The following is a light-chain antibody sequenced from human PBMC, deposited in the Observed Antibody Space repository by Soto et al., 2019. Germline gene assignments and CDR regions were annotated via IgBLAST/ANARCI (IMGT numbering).Light chain of an antibody. V-gene: IGLV4-69*01. CDR2: LNSDGSH. CDR1: SGHSSYA. CDR3: QTWSTGIVV. Sequence: QLVLTQSPSASASLGASVKLTCTLSSGHSSYAIAWHQQQPEKGPRSLMKLNSDGSHTKGDGIPDRFSGSSSGAERYLTISSLQSEDEADYYCQTWSTGIVVFGGGTKLTVL. J-gene: IGLJ2*01.